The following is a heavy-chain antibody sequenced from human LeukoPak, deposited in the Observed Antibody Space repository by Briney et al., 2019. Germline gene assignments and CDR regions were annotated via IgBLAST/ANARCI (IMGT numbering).Heavy chain of an antibody. CDR2: ISSSSYI. D-gene: IGHD4-17*01. CDR1: GFTFSSYS. V-gene: IGHV3-21*01. Sequence: GGSLRLSCAASGFTFSSYSMNWVRQAPGKGLEWVSSISSSSYIYYANSVKGRFTISRDNAKNSLYLQMNSLRAEDTAVYYCARAGGDYGNAFDIWGQGTMVTVSS. CDR3: ARAGGDYGNAFDI. J-gene: IGHJ3*02.